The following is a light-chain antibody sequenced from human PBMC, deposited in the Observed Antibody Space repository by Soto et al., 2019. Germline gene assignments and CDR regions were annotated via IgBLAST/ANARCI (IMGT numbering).Light chain of an antibody. Sequence: DIVMTQSPLSLPVTPGEPASISCRSSQSLLHSNGYNYLDWYLQKPGQSPQLLIYLGSNRASGVPDRFSGSGSCTDFTLNISRVEAEDVGVYYCMQALQTPRTFGQGTKLEIK. V-gene: IGKV2-28*01. J-gene: IGKJ2*02. CDR1: QSLLHSNGYNY. CDR3: MQALQTPRT. CDR2: LGS.